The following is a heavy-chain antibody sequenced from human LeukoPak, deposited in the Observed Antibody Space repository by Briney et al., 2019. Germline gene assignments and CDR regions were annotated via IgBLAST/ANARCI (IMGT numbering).Heavy chain of an antibody. CDR3: AKATMGLSRYGLDV. CDR1: GFTFSSFA. D-gene: IGHD2/OR15-2a*01. CDR2: ISDSGGTT. V-gene: IGHV3-23*01. J-gene: IGHJ6*02. Sequence: PGGSLRLSCAASGFTFSSFAMSWVRQAPGRGLEWVSTISDSGGTTFYADSVKGRFTISRDDSKNTLYLQVNSLRADDTAVYYCAKATMGLSRYGLDVWGQGTTVTVSS.